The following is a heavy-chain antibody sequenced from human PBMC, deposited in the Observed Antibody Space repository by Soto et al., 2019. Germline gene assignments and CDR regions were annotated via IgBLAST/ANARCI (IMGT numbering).Heavy chain of an antibody. Sequence: PSETLSLTCTVSGGSISSYYWSWIRQPPGKGLEWIGYIYYSGSTNYNPSLKSRVTISVDKSKNQFSLKLSSVTAADTAVYYCARVLVTAIPYYFDYWGQGTLVTVSS. CDR2: IYYSGST. CDR1: GGSISSYY. CDR3: ARVLVTAIPYYFDY. J-gene: IGHJ4*02. D-gene: IGHD2-21*02. V-gene: IGHV4-59*12.